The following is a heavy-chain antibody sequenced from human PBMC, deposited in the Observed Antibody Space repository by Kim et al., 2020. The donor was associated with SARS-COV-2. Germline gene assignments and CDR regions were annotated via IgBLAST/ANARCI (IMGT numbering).Heavy chain of an antibody. CDR2: FDPEDGET. Sequence: ASVKVSCKVSGYTLTELSMHWVRQAPGKGLEWMGGFDPEDGETIYAQKFQGRVTMTEDTSTDTAYMELGSLRSEDTAVYYCATGSITIFGVVPRYGMDAWGQGTTVTVSS. CDR1: GYTLTELS. J-gene: IGHJ6*02. CDR3: ATGSITIFGVVPRYGMDA. V-gene: IGHV1-24*01. D-gene: IGHD3-3*01.